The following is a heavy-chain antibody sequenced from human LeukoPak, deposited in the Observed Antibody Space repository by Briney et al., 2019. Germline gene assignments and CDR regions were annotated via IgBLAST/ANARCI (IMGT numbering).Heavy chain of an antibody. Sequence: PGGSLRLSCSASGLTVYVNYMGWVRQAPGKGLEWVSVIYSGDTDTTYYADSVKGRFIISRDNFENTVFLEMNSLRAEDTALYYCVRLRGRLTLGDPPYGMDVWGQGTKVTVSS. CDR3: VRLRGRLTLGDPPYGMDV. CDR2: IYSGDTDTT. CDR1: GLTVYVNY. V-gene: IGHV3-53*01. J-gene: IGHJ6*02. D-gene: IGHD3-16*01.